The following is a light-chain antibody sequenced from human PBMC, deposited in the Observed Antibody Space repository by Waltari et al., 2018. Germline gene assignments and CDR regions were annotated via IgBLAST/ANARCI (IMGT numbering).Light chain of an antibody. J-gene: IGLJ2*01. CDR1: SSDIGAGYL. CDR3: QAWDSSTVV. V-gene: IGLV1-40*01. Sequence: QSVLTQPPSVSGAPGQRVTISCTGSSSDIGAGYLVHWYQQLPGTAPKLLIYDNSKRPSGIPERFSGSNSGNTATLTISGTQAMDEADYYCQAWDSSTVVFGGGTKLTVL. CDR2: DNS.